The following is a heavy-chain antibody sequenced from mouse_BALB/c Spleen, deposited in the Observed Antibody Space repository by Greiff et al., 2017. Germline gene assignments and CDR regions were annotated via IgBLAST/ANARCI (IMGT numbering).Heavy chain of an antibody. CDR3: AKWPDY. V-gene: IGHV14-3*02. CDR1: GFNIKDTY. CDR2: IDPANGNT. J-gene: IGHJ2*01. Sequence: VQLQQSGAELVQPGASVKLSCTASGFNIKDTYMHWVKQRPEQGLEWIGRIDPANGNTKNDPKFQGKATITADTASNTVYLQLSSLTSEDTAVYYSAKWPDYWGQGTTLTVSS.